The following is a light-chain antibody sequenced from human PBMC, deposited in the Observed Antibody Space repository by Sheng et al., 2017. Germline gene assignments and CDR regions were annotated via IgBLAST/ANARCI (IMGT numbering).Light chain of an antibody. CDR2: RNN. J-gene: IGLJ1*01. Sequence: QSVLTQPPSASGTPGQRITISCSGSSSNIGSNYVYWYQQLPGMAPKLLIYRNNQRPSGVPDRFSGSKSGTSASLAISGLRSEDEADYYCCSYAGSSTYVFGTGTKVTVL. CDR1: SSNIGSNY. V-gene: IGLV1-47*01. CDR3: CSYAGSSTYV.